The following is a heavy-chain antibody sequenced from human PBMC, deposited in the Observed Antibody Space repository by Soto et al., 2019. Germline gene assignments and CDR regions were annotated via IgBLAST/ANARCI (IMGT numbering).Heavy chain of an antibody. V-gene: IGHV3-33*01. D-gene: IGHD6-6*01. CDR2: IWYDGSNK. CDR1: GFTFSSYG. CDR3: ARELSIAARLEGPFDY. J-gene: IGHJ4*02. Sequence: GGSLRLSCAASGFTFSSYGMHWVRQAPGKGLEWVAVIWYDGSNKYYADSVKGRFTISRDNSKNTLYLQMNSLRAEDTAVYYCARELSIAARLEGPFDYWGQGTLVTVSS.